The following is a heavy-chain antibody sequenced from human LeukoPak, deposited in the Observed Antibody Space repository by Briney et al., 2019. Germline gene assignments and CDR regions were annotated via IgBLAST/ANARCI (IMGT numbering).Heavy chain of an antibody. D-gene: IGHD5-18*01. CDR1: GGSISSSSYY. Sequence: SETLSLTCTVSGGSISSSSYYWSWIRQPAGKGLEWIGRIYTSGSTNYNPSLKSRVTISVDTSKNQFSLKLSSVTAADTAVYYCARSGYSYGYYLEYDYWGQGTLVTVSS. V-gene: IGHV4-61*02. CDR3: ARSGYSYGYYLEYDY. J-gene: IGHJ4*02. CDR2: IYTSGST.